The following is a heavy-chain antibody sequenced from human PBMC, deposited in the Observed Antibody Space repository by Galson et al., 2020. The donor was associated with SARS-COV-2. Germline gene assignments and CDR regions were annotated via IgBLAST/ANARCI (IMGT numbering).Heavy chain of an antibody. D-gene: IGHD3-16*01. CDR3: ARDLVPSYYGYYYGMDV. CDR1: GFTFSSYS. J-gene: IGHJ6*02. Sequence: GGSLRLSCAASGFTFSSYSMNWVRQAPGKGLEWVSSISSSSSSYIYYADSVKGRFTISRDNAKNSLYLQMNSLRAEDTAVYYCARDLVPSYYGYYYGMDVWGQGTTVTVSS. V-gene: IGHV3-21*01. CDR2: ISSSSSSYI.